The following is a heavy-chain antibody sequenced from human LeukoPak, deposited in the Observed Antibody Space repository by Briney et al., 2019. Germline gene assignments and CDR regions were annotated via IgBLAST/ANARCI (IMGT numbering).Heavy chain of an antibody. Sequence: ASVTVSCTASGYSFTSYYMHWVRQAPGQGLEWMGIIDPSGGSTNYAQKFQGRITMTRDTSTSTVYMELSSLRSEDTAIYYCATLGSGSSPIIDFDFWGQGTLVTVSS. CDR2: IDPSGGST. D-gene: IGHD3-10*01. J-gene: IGHJ4*02. CDR1: GYSFTSYY. V-gene: IGHV1-46*01. CDR3: ATLGSGSSPIIDFDF.